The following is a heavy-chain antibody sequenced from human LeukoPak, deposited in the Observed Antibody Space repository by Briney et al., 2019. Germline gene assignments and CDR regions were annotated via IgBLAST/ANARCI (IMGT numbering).Heavy chain of an antibody. Sequence: ASVKVSCKASGYALTNYYMSWVRQAPGQGPEWMGAIDPSSGNTQFAPKFEGRVTVTTDTSTSTVYMEMSSLRSDDTAMYYCATYPGPTIQGSFDYWGQGTLVTVS. CDR2: IDPSSGNT. CDR3: ATYPGPTIQGSFDY. V-gene: IGHV1-46*01. CDR1: GYALTNYY. J-gene: IGHJ4*02. D-gene: IGHD5-18*01.